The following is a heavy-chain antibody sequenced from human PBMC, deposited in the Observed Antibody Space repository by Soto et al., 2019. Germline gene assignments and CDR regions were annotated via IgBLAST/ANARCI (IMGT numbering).Heavy chain of an antibody. V-gene: IGHV4-4*02. Sequence: QVQLQESGPGLVKPSGTLSLTCAVSGGSISSNNWWSWVRQPPGKWLEWIGEIFHSGSTHYSPSLKSRVTISVDKSKNQFSLKLTSVTAADTAVYYCARVYSGSYSDYWGQGTLVTVSS. CDR2: IFHSGST. CDR1: GGSISSNNW. CDR3: ARVYSGSYSDY. J-gene: IGHJ4*02. D-gene: IGHD1-26*01.